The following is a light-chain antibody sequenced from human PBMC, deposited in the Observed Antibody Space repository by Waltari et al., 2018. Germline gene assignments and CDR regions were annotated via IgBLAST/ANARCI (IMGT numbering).Light chain of an antibody. Sequence: CRASQTINNNFLGWYQQKPGQAPRLIIHGASRRATGFPDRFSGSGSGTDFTLTISSLKPEDSAVYYCQQYDGSVLTFGGGTKVEI. CDR3: QQYDGSVLT. CDR2: GAS. CDR1: QTINNNF. J-gene: IGKJ4*01. V-gene: IGKV3-20*01.